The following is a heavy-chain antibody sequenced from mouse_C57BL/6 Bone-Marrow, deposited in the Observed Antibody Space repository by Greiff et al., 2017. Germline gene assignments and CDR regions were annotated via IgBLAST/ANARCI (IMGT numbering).Heavy chain of an antibody. J-gene: IGHJ2*01. CDR3: TNYYGSRGY. V-gene: IGHV1-15*01. CDR2: IDPETGGT. Sequence: VQLVESGAELVRPGASVTLSCKASGYTFTDYEMHWVKQTPVHGLEWIGAIDPETGGTAYNQKFKGKAILTADKSSSTAYMELRSLTSEDSAVYYCTNYYGSRGYWGQGTTLTVSS. D-gene: IGHD1-1*01. CDR1: GYTFTDYE.